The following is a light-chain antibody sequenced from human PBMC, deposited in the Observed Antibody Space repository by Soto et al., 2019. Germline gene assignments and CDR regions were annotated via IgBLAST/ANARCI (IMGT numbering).Light chain of an antibody. Sequence: DIQMTQSPSSVSASVGDRVTITCRASQAITNNLAWYQQKPGNPPRLLIYEESTLHSGVPSRFSGSGSGTDFTLTISCLQSEDFATYYCQQYYSYPWTFGQGTKVDIK. J-gene: IGKJ1*01. CDR3: QQYYSYPWT. CDR2: EES. CDR1: QAITNN. V-gene: IGKV1-9*01.